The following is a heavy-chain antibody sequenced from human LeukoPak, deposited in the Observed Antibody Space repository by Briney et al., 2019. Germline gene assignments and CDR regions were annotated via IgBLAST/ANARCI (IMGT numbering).Heavy chain of an antibody. CDR3: ARPRGGSYAGLVGY. CDR1: GYTFTGYY. D-gene: IGHD1-26*01. CDR2: INPNSGGT. Sequence: GASVKVSCKASGYTFTGYYMHWVRQAPGQGLEWMGWINPNSGGTNYAQKFQGRVTMTRDTSISTAYMELSRLRSDDTAVYHCARPRGGSYAGLVGYWGQGTLVTVSS. V-gene: IGHV1-2*02. J-gene: IGHJ4*02.